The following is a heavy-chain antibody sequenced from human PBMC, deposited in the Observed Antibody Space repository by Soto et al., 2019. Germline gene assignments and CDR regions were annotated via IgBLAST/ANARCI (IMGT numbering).Heavy chain of an antibody. D-gene: IGHD1-26*01. CDR1: GFTFSSYW. J-gene: IGHJ4*02. CDR2: IKQDGSEK. Sequence: GGSLRLSCAASGFTFSSYWMSWVRQAPGKGLEWVANIKQDGSEKYYVDSVKGRFTISRDNAKNSLYLQMNSLRAEDTAVYYCARDPPRVRWEYYFDYWGQGTLVTVSS. V-gene: IGHV3-7*01. CDR3: ARDPPRVRWEYYFDY.